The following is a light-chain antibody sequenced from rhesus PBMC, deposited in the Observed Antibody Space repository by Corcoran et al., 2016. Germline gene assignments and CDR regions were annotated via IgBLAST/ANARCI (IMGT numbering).Light chain of an antibody. CDR1: QGISSW. CDR2: GAS. Sequence: DIQMTQSPSSLSASVGDRVTITCQASQGISSWLAWYQQKPGKVPTLLIYGASRLQSGGPSRFSGCGSGTVFTLTISSLQPEDFATYFCQQHNSYPRTFGQGTRVEI. J-gene: IGKJ1*01. CDR3: QQHNSYPRT. V-gene: IGKV1-33*02.